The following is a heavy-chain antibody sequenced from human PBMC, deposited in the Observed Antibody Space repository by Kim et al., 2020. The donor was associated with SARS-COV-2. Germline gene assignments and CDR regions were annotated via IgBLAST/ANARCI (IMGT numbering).Heavy chain of an antibody. V-gene: IGHV4-61*01. CDR3: ASNYYDSSGHPIY. CDR1: GDSVSSGIYY. Sequence: SETLSLTCSVSGDSVSSGIYYWSWIRQPPGKGLEWIGYFYNSGSTNYNPSLKSRVTISVDTSKNQFSLKLSSVTAADMAVYYCASNYYDSSGHPIYWGQG. CDR2: FYNSGST. D-gene: IGHD3-22*01. J-gene: IGHJ4*02.